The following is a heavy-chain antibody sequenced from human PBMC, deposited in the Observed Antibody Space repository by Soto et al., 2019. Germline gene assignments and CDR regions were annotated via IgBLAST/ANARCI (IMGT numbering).Heavy chain of an antibody. CDR1: GGSISSSSYY. CDR3: ARSDGRY. Sequence: SETLSLTCTVSGGSISSSSYYWSWIRQPPGKGLEWIGYIYYSGSTNYNPSLEGRVTISVDTSKNQFSLKLSSVTAADTAVYYCARSDGRYWGQGTLVTVSS. CDR2: IYYSGST. J-gene: IGHJ4*02. V-gene: IGHV4-61*01.